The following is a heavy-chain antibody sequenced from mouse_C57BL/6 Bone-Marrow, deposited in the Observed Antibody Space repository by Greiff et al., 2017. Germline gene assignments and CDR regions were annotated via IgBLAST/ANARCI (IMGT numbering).Heavy chain of an antibody. CDR2: IYPNSGST. J-gene: IGHJ1*03. CDR1: GYTFTSYW. V-gene: IGHV1-64*01. CDR3: ARRGGGSHWYFDV. Sequence: QVQLQQPGAELVKPGASVKLSCKASGYTFTSYWMHWVKQRPGQGLEWIGMIYPNSGSTNYNEKFKGKATLTADESSSTGYMQLSSLTSEDSAVDYCARRGGGSHWYFDVWGTGTTVTVSS. D-gene: IGHD1-1*02.